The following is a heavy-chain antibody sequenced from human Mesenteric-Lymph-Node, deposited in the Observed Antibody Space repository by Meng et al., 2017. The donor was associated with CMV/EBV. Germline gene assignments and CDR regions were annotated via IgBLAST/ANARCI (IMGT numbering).Heavy chain of an antibody. CDR3: ARVHSNYESYYGMDV. CDR2: ISGSGGST. J-gene: IGHJ6*02. D-gene: IGHD4-11*01. Sequence: GESLKISCAASGFTFSSYAMSWVRQAPGKGLEWVSAISGSGGSTYYADSVKGRFTISRDNAKNSLYLQMNSLRAEDTAVYYCARVHSNYESYYGMDVWGQGTTVTVSS. V-gene: IGHV3-23*01. CDR1: GFTFSSYA.